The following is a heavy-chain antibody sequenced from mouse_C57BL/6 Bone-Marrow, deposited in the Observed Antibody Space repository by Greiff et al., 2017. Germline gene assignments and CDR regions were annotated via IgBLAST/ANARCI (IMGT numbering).Heavy chain of an antibody. Sequence: VQLQESGAELVRPGTSVKMSCKASGYTFTNYWIGWAKQRPGHGLEWIGDIYPGGGYSNYNEKFKGKATLTADKSSSTAYMQFSSLTSEDSAVYYCARGALYYSNYFDYWGQGTTLTVSS. CDR1: GYTFTNYW. V-gene: IGHV1-63*01. D-gene: IGHD2-5*01. CDR3: ARGALYYSNYFDY. J-gene: IGHJ2*01. CDR2: IYPGGGYS.